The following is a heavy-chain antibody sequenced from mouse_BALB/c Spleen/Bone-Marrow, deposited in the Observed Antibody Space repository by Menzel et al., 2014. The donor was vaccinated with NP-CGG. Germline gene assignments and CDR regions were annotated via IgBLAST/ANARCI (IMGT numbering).Heavy chain of an antibody. CDR1: GYAFTDYL. Sequence: QVRLKESGAELVRPGTSVKVSCKASGYAFTDYLIEWVKQRPGQGLEWIGVINPGSGGTHYNEKFKGKATLTADKSSSTAYMQLSSLTSDDSAVYFCARWLGPGWYFDVWGAGTTVTVSS. CDR3: ARWLGPGWYFDV. CDR2: INPGSGGT. J-gene: IGHJ1*01. V-gene: IGHV1-54*01. D-gene: IGHD4-1*01.